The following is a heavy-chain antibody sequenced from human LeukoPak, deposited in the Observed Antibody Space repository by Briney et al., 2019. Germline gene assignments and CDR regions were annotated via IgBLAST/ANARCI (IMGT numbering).Heavy chain of an antibody. CDR2: IYSGGST. D-gene: IGHD5-18*01. Sequence: QPGGSLRLSCAASGFTVSSNYMSWVRQVPGKGLEWVSVIYSGGSTYYADSVKGRFTISRDNSKNTLYLQMNSLRAEDTAVYYCARDGDTAMADFDYWGQGTLVTVSS. CDR3: ARDGDTAMADFDY. J-gene: IGHJ4*02. CDR1: GFTVSSNY. V-gene: IGHV3-53*01.